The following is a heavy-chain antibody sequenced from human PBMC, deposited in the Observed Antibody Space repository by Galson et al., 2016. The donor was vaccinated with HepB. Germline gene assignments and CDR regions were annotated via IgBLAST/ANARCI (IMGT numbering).Heavy chain of an antibody. CDR1: GFTFSSYG. CDR2: ISYDGCNK. J-gene: IGHJ6*03. V-gene: IGHV3-30*18. D-gene: IGHD6-13*01. CDR3: AKRSIAAAGPHYYYMDV. Sequence: SLRLSCAASGFTFSSYGMHWVRQAPGKGLEWVAVISYDGCNKYYADSVEGRFTISRDNSKNTLYLQMNSLRAEDTAVYYCAKRSIAAAGPHYYYMDVWGKGTTVTVSS.